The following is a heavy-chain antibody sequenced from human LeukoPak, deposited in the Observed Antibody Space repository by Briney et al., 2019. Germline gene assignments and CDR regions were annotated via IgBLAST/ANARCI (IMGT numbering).Heavy chain of an antibody. CDR3: ARLGLQRYYYFCYDLDF. V-gene: IGHV5-51*01. CDR1: GYSFTSYW. J-gene: IGHJ6*03. Sequence: GESLKISCKCSGYSFTSYWIGWVRQMPGKGLEWMGIIYPGDSDTRYSPSFQGQVTISADKSISTAYLQWSSLKASDTAMYYCARLGLQRYYYFCYDLDFWGKGTTVTVSS. CDR2: IYPGDSDT. D-gene: IGHD1-1*01.